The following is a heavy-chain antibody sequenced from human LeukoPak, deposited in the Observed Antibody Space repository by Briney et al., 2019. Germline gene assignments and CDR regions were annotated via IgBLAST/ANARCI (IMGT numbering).Heavy chain of an antibody. J-gene: IGHJ4*02. CDR2: ISSSGSSI. CDR1: GFTFSSYE. Sequence: GGSLRLSCAASGFTFSSYEMNWVRQAPGKGLEWVSYISSSGSSIYYADSVKGRFTISRDNVKNLLYLQMNSLRAEDTAVYYCARVRWGGPYYFDYWGQGTLVTVSS. V-gene: IGHV3-48*03. CDR3: ARVRWGGPYYFDY. D-gene: IGHD3-16*01.